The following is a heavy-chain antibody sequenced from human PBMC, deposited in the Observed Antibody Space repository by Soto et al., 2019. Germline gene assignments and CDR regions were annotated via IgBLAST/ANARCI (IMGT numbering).Heavy chain of an antibody. CDR1: GHTLTEFS. CDR3: ATGYDILTGYPIGFDY. CDR2: FDPEGGEA. Sequence: GASVKVSCKISGHTLTEFSIHWVRQAPGKGLEWMGGFDPEGGEAIYAQKWHGRVTVTEDSVTDTAYMELSSLRSEDTAVYYCATGYDILTGYPIGFDYWGQGTLVTVSS. D-gene: IGHD3-9*01. J-gene: IGHJ4*02. V-gene: IGHV1-24*01.